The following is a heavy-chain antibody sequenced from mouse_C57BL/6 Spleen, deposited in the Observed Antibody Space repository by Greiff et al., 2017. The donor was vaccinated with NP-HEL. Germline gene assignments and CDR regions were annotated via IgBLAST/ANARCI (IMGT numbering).Heavy chain of an antibody. Sequence: EVKLVESGPELVKPGASVKISCKASGYSFTGYYMHWVKQSSEKSLEWIGEINPSTGGTSYNQKFKGKATLTVDKSSSTAYMQLKSLTSEDSAVYYCARGGQYYAMDYWGQGTSVTVSS. CDR3: ARGGQYYAMDY. V-gene: IGHV1-43*01. CDR2: INPSTGGT. J-gene: IGHJ4*01. D-gene: IGHD3-3*01. CDR1: GYSFTGYY.